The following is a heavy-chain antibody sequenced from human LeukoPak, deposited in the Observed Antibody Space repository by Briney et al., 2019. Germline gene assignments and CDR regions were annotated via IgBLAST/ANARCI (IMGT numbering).Heavy chain of an antibody. CDR1: GGSVSSGTYY. CDR2: IYYNGST. Sequence: SETLSLTCTVSGGSVSSGTYYSNWIRQPPGKGLEWIGYIYYNGSTNYNPSLKSRATISIDGSKNQFSLKLSYVTAADTAVYYCARDEDNSGRYYYYMDVWGKGTTVTVSS. J-gene: IGHJ6*03. D-gene: IGHD3-22*01. V-gene: IGHV4-61*01. CDR3: ARDEDNSGRYYYYMDV.